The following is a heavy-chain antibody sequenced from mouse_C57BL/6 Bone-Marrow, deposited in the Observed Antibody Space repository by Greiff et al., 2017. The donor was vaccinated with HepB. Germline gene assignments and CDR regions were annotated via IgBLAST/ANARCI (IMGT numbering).Heavy chain of an antibody. D-gene: IGHD2-1*01. Sequence: QVQLKESGPGLVQPSQSLSITCTVSGFSLTSYGVHWVRQSPGKGLEWLGVIWSGGSTDYNAAFISRLSISKDNSKSQVFFKMNSLQADDTAIYYCAVNWGLYYGNGGFAYWGQGTLVTVSA. V-gene: IGHV2-2*01. CDR1: GFSLTSYG. J-gene: IGHJ3*01. CDR2: IWSGGST. CDR3: AVNWGLYYGNGGFAY.